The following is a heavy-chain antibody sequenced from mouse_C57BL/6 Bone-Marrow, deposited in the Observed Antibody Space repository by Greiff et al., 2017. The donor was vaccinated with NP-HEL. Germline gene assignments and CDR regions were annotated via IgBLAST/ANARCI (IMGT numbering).Heavy chain of an antibody. CDR1: GYAFSSYW. V-gene: IGHV1-80*01. Sequence: VQLQESGAELVKPGASVKISCKASGYAFSSYWMNWVKQRPGKGLEWIGQIYPGDGDTNYNGKFKDKASLTADKSSSTAYVQLSSLTSEDSAFYFCARGAYWGQGTLVTVSA. CDR3: ARGAY. CDR2: IYPGDGDT. J-gene: IGHJ3*01.